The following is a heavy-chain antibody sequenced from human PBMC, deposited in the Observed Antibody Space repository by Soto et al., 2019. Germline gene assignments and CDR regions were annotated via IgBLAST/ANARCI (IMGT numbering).Heavy chain of an antibody. V-gene: IGHV1-3*05. J-gene: IGHJ4*02. D-gene: IGHD6-19*01. CDR2: INAGNGNT. CDR3: ARRPGGWLYYSDY. Sequence: QVQLVQSGAEEKKPGASVKVSCKASGYTFTSYAMHWVRQAPGQRLEWMGWINAGNGNTKNSQKFQGRVTITRDTSANTAYMELSSLRSEDTAVYYCARRPGGWLYYSDYWGQGTLVTVSS. CDR1: GYTFTSYA.